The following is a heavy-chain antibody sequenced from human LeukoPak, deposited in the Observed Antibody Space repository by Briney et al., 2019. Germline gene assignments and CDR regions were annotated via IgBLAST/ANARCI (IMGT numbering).Heavy chain of an antibody. CDR3: AREGSSGQDWYAFDI. V-gene: IGHV1-2*02. J-gene: IGHJ3*02. D-gene: IGHD5-12*01. CDR2: MYFNSGAT. CDR1: GFTFTGYY. Sequence: ASVQVSCKTSGFTFTGYYVQWVRPAPGQGPEWVGWMYFNSGATRFAPKFQGRVTMTRDTSTSTAYMELSSLRSDDTAMYYCAREGSSGQDWYAFDIWGQGTMLTVSS.